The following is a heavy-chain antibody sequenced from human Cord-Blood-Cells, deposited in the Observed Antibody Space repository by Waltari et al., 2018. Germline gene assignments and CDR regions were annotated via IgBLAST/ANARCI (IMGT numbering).Heavy chain of an antibody. CDR2: IYYSGST. J-gene: IGHJ2*01. V-gene: IGHV4-39*01. D-gene: IGHD6-19*01. Sequence: QLQLQESGLGLVKPSATLSLTCTVSGGSISSSSYYWGSISQPPGKGLEWIGSIYYSGSTYYNPSLKSRVTISVDTSKNQFSLKLSSVTAADTAVYYCAAGIAVAVWYFDLWGRGTLVTVSS. CDR1: GGSISSSSYY. CDR3: AAGIAVAVWYFDL.